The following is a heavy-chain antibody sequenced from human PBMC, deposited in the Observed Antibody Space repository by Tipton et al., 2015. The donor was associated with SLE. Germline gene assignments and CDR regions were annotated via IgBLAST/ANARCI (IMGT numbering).Heavy chain of an antibody. CDR1: GFTFSSYG. J-gene: IGHJ4*02. Sequence: GSLRLSCAASGFTFSSYGMHWVRQAPGKGLEWVAFIRYDGSNKYYADSVKGRFTISRDNSKNTLYLQMNSLRAEDTAVYYCAKDPYGKVAGTPFDDYWGQGTLVTVSS. CDR2: IRYDGSNK. CDR3: AKDPYGKVAGTPFDDY. V-gene: IGHV3-30*02. D-gene: IGHD6-19*01.